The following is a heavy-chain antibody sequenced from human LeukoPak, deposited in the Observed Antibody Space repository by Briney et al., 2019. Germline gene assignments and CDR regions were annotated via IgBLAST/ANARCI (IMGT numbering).Heavy chain of an antibody. V-gene: IGHV1-18*01. CDR1: GYTFTSYG. CDR3: ARIGEDYYYYGMDV. Sequence: ASVRVSCKASGYTFTSYGISWVRQAPGQGLEWMGWISAYNGNTNYAQKLQGRVTMTTDTSTSTAYMELRSLRSDDTAVYYCARIGEDYYYYGMDVWGQGTTVTVSS. J-gene: IGHJ6*02. CDR2: ISAYNGNT. D-gene: IGHD2-21*01.